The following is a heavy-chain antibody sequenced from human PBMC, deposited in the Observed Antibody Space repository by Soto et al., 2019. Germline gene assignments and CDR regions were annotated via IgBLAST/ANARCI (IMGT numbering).Heavy chain of an antibody. J-gene: IGHJ4*02. CDR3: AKRDGGNSGPFDY. Sequence: PGGSLRLSCAASGFTFSTYATNWVRQAPGKGLEWVSAISGLGGNTYYADSVKGRFTISRDISKDTLFLQMDSLRADDTAVYYCAKRDGGNSGPFDYWGQGTPVTVSS. CDR1: GFTFSTYA. CDR2: ISGLGGNT. D-gene: IGHD2-21*01. V-gene: IGHV3-23*01.